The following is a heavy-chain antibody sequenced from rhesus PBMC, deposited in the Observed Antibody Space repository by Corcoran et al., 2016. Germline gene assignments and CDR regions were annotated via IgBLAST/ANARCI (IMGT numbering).Heavy chain of an antibody. V-gene: IGHV3S42*01. J-gene: IGHJ4*01. CDR1: GCTFSTYW. CDR2: LQSGGGSP. Sequence: EVRLVESGGGLAKPGGSLRLSCAASGCTFSTYWMNWARQTPGKGRECISALQSGGGSPYYADSVRGRFTISRDNSKNTISLQMNSLRTEDTAVYYCSGGVDGHWGQGVLVTVSS. CDR3: SGGVDGH. D-gene: IGHD3-34*01.